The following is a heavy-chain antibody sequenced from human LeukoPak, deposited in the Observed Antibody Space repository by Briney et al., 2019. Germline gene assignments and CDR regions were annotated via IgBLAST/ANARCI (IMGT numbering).Heavy chain of an antibody. CDR1: GGTFSSYA. CDR2: IIPIFGTA. J-gene: IGHJ5*02. Sequence: SVKVSCKASGGTFSSYAISWVRQAPGQGLEWMGGIIPIFGTANYAQKFQGRVTITTDESTSTAYMELSSLRSEDTAVYYCARDPVSVAIGGYNWFDPWGQGSLVTVSS. V-gene: IGHV1-69*05. D-gene: IGHD2-2*02. CDR3: ARDPVSVAIGGYNWFDP.